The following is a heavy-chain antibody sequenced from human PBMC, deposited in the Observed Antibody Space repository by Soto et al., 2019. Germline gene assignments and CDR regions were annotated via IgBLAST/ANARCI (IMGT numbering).Heavy chain of an antibody. CDR2: SSATGAGT. Sequence: EVQLLDSGGGLVQPGGSLRLSCAASGCTFSSYGMTWVRQAPGKGLEWVSFSSATGAGTYYADSVKGRFTISRDNSKNPLYLQMTSLRADDTAVYYGAKDRRAGGNDGFYFDFWGQGALVIVSS. J-gene: IGHJ5*01. CDR1: GCTFSSYG. D-gene: IGHD1-1*01. V-gene: IGHV3-23*01. CDR3: AKDRRAGGNDGFYFDF.